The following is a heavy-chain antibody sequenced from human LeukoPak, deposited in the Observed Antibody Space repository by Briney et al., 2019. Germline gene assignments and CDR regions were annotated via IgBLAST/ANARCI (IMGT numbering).Heavy chain of an antibody. D-gene: IGHD6-13*01. V-gene: IGHV3-9*01. J-gene: IGHJ4*02. CDR1: GFTFDDYA. CDR3: AKDKLWQQLVHSVRPYFDY. CDR2: ISWNSGSI. Sequence: PGGSLRLSCAASGFTFDDYAMHWVRQAPGKGLEWVSGISWNSGSIGYVDSVKGRFTISRDNAKNSLYLQMNSLRAEDTALYYCAKDKLWQQLVHSVRPYFDYWGQGTLVTVSS.